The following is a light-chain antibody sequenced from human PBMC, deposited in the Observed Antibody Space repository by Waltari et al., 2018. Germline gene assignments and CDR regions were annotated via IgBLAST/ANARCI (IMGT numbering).Light chain of an antibody. CDR1: HSTVGSNV. J-gene: IGLJ3*02. Sequence: QSVLTQPPSASGTPGQRVTISCSGPHSTVGSNVVKWSQQFPGTAPKLLIYRNDKRPSGVPDRFSGSKSGTSASLAISGLQSEDEADYFCAAWDDRPSGRWVFGGGTKVTVL. CDR2: RND. V-gene: IGLV1-44*01. CDR3: AAWDDRPSGRWV.